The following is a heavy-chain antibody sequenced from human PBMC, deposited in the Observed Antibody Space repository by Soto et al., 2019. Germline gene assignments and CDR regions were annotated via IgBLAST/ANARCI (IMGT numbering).Heavy chain of an antibody. CDR3: ARVPLIAAARNFHY. CDR2: ISSSSSYI. CDR1: GGKCIGYS. J-gene: IGHJ4*02. D-gene: IGHD6-13*01. V-gene: IGHV3-21*01. Sequence: GGPMRVSWGAAGGKCIGYSRSWISKKTGKGLEWVSSISSSSSYIYYADSVKGRFTISRDNAKNSLYLQMNSLRAEDTAVYYCARVPLIAAARNFHYWGQATLVTAPQ.